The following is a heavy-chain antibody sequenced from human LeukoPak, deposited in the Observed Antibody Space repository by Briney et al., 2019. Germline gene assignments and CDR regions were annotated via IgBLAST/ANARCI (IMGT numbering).Heavy chain of an antibody. Sequence: GGSLRLSCAASGFTLSSYSMNWVRQAPGKGLEWVSSISSSSSYIYYADSVKGRFTISRDNAKNSLYLQMNSLRAEDTAVYYCARGPYYGGNHFQHWGQGTLVTVSS. J-gene: IGHJ1*01. D-gene: IGHD4-23*01. CDR3: ARGPYYGGNHFQH. V-gene: IGHV3-21*01. CDR2: ISSSSSYI. CDR1: GFTLSSYS.